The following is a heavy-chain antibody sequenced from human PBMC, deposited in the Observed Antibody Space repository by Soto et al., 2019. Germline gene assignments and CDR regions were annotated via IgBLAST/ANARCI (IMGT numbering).Heavy chain of an antibody. CDR2: VSYDGSNK. D-gene: IGHD2-21*01. CDR1: GFTFRSYG. Sequence: TGGSLRLSCAASGFTFRSYGMHWVRQAPGKGLEWVAVVSYDGSNKFYADSVKGRFTISRDNSKDTLYLQMDSLRADDTAVYYCARDARWVDSGSDFYPFDYWGPGSLVTVSS. J-gene: IGHJ4*02. V-gene: IGHV3-30*03. CDR3: ARDARWVDSGSDFYPFDY.